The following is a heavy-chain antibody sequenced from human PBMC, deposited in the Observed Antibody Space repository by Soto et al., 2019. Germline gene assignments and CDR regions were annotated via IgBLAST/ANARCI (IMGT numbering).Heavy chain of an antibody. J-gene: IGHJ4*02. CDR3: ARAPTLRPAFEY. CDR2: IYHSGGT. D-gene: IGHD2-21*02. Sequence: HVQLQESGPGLVKPSGTLSLTCTVSGDSLKASHWYSWVRQPPGKGLEWIGEIYHSGGTNLNPSLKSRVTMSLGKSKNEIFLNLDSVTAADTAVYYCARAPTLRPAFEYWGQGALVAVSA. V-gene: IGHV4-4*02. CDR1: GDSLKASHW.